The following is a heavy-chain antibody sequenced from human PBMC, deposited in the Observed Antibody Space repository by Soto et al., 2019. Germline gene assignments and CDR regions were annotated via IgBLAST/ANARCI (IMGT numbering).Heavy chain of an antibody. D-gene: IGHD5-18*01. CDR3: ARFRPRIQLVYYYGMDV. J-gene: IGHJ6*02. CDR2: INHSGST. CDR1: GGSFSGYY. V-gene: IGHV4-34*01. Sequence: KPSETLSLTCAVYGGSFSGYYWSWIRQPPGKGLEWIGEINHSGSTNYNPSLKSRVTISVDTSKNQFSLKLSSVTAADTAVYYCARFRPRIQLVYYYGMDVWGQGTTVTVSS.